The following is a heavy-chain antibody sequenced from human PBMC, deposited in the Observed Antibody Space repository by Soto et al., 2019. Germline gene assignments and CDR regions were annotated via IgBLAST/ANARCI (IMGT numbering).Heavy chain of an antibody. D-gene: IGHD3-10*01. CDR1: GYTFTGYY. CDR2: INPNSGGT. V-gene: IGHV1-2*02. Sequence: QVQLVQSGAEVKKPGASVKVSCKASGYTFTGYYMHWVRQAPGQGLEWMGWINPNSGGTNYAQTFQGRVTMTRDTSISTAYMELSRLRSDDTAVYYCASRRFGEGIASDIWGQGTMVTVSS. CDR3: ASRRFGEGIASDI. J-gene: IGHJ3*02.